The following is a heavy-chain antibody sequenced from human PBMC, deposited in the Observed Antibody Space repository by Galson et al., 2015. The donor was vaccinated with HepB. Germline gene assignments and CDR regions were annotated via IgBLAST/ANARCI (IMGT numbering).Heavy chain of an antibody. D-gene: IGHD5-18*01. CDR3: ARERGYSYGYGDY. V-gene: IGHV3-21*01. CDR1: GFTFSSYS. CDR2: ISSSSSHV. J-gene: IGHJ4*02. Sequence: SLRLSCAASGFTFSSYSMNWVRQAPGKGLEWVSSISSSSSHVYYADSVKGRFTISRDNAKNSLYLRMISLRAEDTAVYYCARERGYSYGYGDYWGQGTLVTVSS.